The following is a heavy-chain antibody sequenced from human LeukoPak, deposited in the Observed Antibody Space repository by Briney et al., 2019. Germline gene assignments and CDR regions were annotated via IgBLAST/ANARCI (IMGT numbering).Heavy chain of an antibody. CDR2: INPISGGT. Sequence: ASVKVSCKASGYTFTGYYMHWVRQAPGQGLEWMGWINPISGGTNYAQKFQGRVTMTTDTSTSTAYMELSRLRSEDTAVYYCASGADTAFSYYFMDVWGKGTTVTVSS. V-gene: IGHV1-2*02. D-gene: IGHD5-18*01. CDR3: ASGADTAFSYYFMDV. J-gene: IGHJ6*03. CDR1: GYTFTGYY.